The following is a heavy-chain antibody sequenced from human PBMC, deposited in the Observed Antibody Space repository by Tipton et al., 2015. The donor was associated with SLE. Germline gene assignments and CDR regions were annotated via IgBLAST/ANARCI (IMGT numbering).Heavy chain of an antibody. V-gene: IGHV4-4*02. Sequence: TLSLTCAVSGGSISSSNWWTWVRQPPGKGLEWIGEIYHSGSTNYNPSLKSRVTISVDKSKNQFSLKLSSVTAADTAVYYCARQLGWGDPFAFDYWGQGTLVTVSP. CDR1: GGSISSSNW. CDR3: ARQLGWGDPFAFDY. D-gene: IGHD2-21*02. J-gene: IGHJ4*02. CDR2: IYHSGST.